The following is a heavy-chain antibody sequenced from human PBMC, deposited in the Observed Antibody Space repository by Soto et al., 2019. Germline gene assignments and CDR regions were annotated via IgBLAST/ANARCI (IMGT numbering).Heavy chain of an antibody. CDR1: GGSIRSSGSY. CDR3: VSSDDYQRPYVL. J-gene: IGHJ4*02. D-gene: IGHD4-17*01. Sequence: SETLSLTCTVSGGSIRSSGSYWNWIRQLPGKGLEWIGYIYFSGSTNYNPSLKSRVTISGDTSKNQFSLKLRSVSAADTAVYYWVSSDDYQRPYVLWGQGTLVTVSS. V-gene: IGHV4-31*03. CDR2: IYFSGST.